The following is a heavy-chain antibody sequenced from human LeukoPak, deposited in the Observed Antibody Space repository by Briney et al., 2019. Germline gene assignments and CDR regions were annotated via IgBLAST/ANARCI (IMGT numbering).Heavy chain of an antibody. CDR3: AKGMGYQLRNFDY. V-gene: IGHV3-7*03. Sequence: GGSLRLSCAVSGFTSSSYWMSWVRQAPGKGLEWVANIKQDGSEKYYVDSVKGRFTISRDNAKNSLYLQMNSLRAEDTAVYYCAKGMGYQLRNFDYWGQGTLVTVSS. CDR1: GFTSSSYW. D-gene: IGHD2-2*01. J-gene: IGHJ4*02. CDR2: IKQDGSEK.